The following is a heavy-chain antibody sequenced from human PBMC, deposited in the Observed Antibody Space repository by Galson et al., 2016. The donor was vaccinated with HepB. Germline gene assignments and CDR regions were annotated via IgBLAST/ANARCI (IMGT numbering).Heavy chain of an antibody. CDR1: GASISHGGDF. CDR3: AREMWGNERFNYCMDV. CDR2: IYYNGIT. D-gene: IGHD1-1*01. J-gene: IGHJ6*02. V-gene: IGHV4-31*03. Sequence: TLSLTCTVSGASISHGGDFWNWIRQHPGKGLEWIGYIYYNGITSYKPSLKSRVSISLDTSKNQFSLNLSSVTAADTAVYYCAREMWGNERFNYCMDVWGQGTTVTVSS.